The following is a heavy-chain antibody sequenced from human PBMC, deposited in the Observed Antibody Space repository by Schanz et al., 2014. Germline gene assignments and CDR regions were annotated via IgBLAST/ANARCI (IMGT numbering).Heavy chain of an antibody. CDR1: GGSINSDAFY. D-gene: IGHD1-26*01. V-gene: IGHV4-31*03. CDR3: ARVPEPGWFDP. CDR2: IYYSGGT. Sequence: QVQLQESGPGVVKPSQTLSLTCTVSGGSINSDAFYWTWIRQHPGKGLEWVGYIYYSGGTYYNPSLKSRVSISLDPSKTQFFLNLNSLTAADTAVYYCARVPEPGWFDPWGQGTLVTVSS. J-gene: IGHJ5*02.